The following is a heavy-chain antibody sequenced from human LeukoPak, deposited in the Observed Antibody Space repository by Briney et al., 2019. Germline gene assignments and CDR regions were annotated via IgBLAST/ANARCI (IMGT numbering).Heavy chain of an antibody. Sequence: SETLSLTCAVYGGSFSGYYWSWIRQPPGKGLEWIGEINHSGSTNYNPSLKSRVTISVDTSKNQFSLKLSSVTAADTAVYYCASAGSRGSWSGYYLDYWGQGTLVTVSS. CDR2: INHSGST. J-gene: IGHJ4*02. CDR3: ASAGSRGSWSGYYLDY. CDR1: GGSFSGYY. D-gene: IGHD3-3*01. V-gene: IGHV4-34*01.